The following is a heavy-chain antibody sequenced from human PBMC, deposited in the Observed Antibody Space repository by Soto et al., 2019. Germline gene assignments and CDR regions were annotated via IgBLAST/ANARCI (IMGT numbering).Heavy chain of an antibody. CDR2: IHYSGST. Sequence: QVHLQESGPGLVRPSQTLSLTCTVSGSINSGGYYWSWVRQHPVKGLEWIGYIHYSGSTWYNPSLKSRISTSVDTPKAQFSLKLSSVTVADTAVYYCARLRGSGGYSAYYFDSWGQGMLVIVSS. D-gene: IGHD3-10*01. CDR1: GSINSGGYY. CDR3: ARLRGSGGYSAYYFDS. V-gene: IGHV4-31*03. J-gene: IGHJ4*02.